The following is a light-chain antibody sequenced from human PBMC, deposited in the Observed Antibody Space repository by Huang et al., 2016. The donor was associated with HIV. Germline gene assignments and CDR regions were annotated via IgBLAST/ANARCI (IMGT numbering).Light chain of an antibody. Sequence: DIQMTQSPSSLSASVGDRVTITCQASQDIGKYLNWYRQKPGKAPELLIYDASNLETGVPSRFSGSGSGTDFTFTISSLQPEDIATYYCHQYDNVPRFTFGPGTKVNIK. CDR1: QDIGKY. CDR3: HQYDNVPRFT. CDR2: DAS. J-gene: IGKJ3*01. V-gene: IGKV1-33*01.